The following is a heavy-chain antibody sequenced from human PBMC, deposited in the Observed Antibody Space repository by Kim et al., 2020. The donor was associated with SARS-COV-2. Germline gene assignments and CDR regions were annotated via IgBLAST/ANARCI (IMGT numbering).Heavy chain of an antibody. Sequence: DSVKGRFTISRDNSKNTLYLQMNSLRAEDTAVYYCARGGGAAAGIYYFDYWGQGTLVTVSS. D-gene: IGHD6-13*01. V-gene: IGHV3-30*07. J-gene: IGHJ4*02. CDR3: ARGGGAAAGIYYFDY.